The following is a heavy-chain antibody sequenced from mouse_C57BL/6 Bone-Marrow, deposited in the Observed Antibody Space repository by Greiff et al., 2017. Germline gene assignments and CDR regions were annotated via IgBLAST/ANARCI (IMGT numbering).Heavy chain of an antibody. Sequence: VQLQQSGAELVRPGASVQLSCTASGFNIKDYYMHWVKQRPEQGLEWIGRIDPEDGDTEYAPKFQGKATMNADTSAYTAYLQLRSLTSEDTAVYYCTFITTADYWGQGTTLTVSS. J-gene: IGHJ2*01. CDR1: GFNIKDYY. V-gene: IGHV14-1*01. CDR2: IDPEDGDT. CDR3: TFITTADY. D-gene: IGHD1-1*01.